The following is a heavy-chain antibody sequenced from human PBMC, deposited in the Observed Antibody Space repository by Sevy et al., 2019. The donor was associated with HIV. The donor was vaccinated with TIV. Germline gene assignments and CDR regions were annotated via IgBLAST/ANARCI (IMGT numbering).Heavy chain of an antibody. CDR3: AKDRVWELGDAFDI. CDR1: EFTFSSYA. CDR2: LSGSGGST. D-gene: IGHD3-10*01. Sequence: GGSLRLSCAASEFTFSSYAMSWVRQAPGKGLEWVSGLSGSGGSTNYADSVKGRFTISRDNSKNTLYLQMNSLRAEDTAVYYCAKDRVWELGDAFDIWGQGTMVTVSS. V-gene: IGHV3-23*01. J-gene: IGHJ3*02.